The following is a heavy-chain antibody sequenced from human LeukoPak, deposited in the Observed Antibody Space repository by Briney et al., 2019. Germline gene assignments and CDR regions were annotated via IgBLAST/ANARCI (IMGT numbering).Heavy chain of an antibody. V-gene: IGHV3-30*03. Sequence: GGSLRLSCAASGFTFSNHGMHWVRQAAGKGLEWVAVISHDGSIKYYADSMKGRFTISRDNSRNTLYLQMNSLRAEDTAVYYCARGSGYLETFDYWGQGTLVTVSS. CDR3: ARGSGYLETFDY. J-gene: IGHJ4*02. CDR1: GFTFSNHG. CDR2: ISHDGSIK. D-gene: IGHD3-22*01.